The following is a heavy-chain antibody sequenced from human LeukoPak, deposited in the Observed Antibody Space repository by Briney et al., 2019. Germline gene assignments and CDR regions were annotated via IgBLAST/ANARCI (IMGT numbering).Heavy chain of an antibody. CDR2: IYSSGST. CDR1: GGSLSSYY. J-gene: IGHJ5*02. V-gene: IGHV4-4*07. CDR3: ARAGLGIATKFDP. Sequence: PSETLSLTCTVSGGSLSSYYWSWIRQPAGKGLEWIGRIYSSGSTNYNPSLKSRVTISVDTSKNQFSLKLSSVTAADTAVYYCARAGLGIATKFDPWGQGTLVTVSS. D-gene: IGHD6-13*01.